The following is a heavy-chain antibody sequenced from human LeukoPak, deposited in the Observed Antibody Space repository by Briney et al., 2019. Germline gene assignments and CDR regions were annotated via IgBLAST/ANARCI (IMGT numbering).Heavy chain of an antibody. J-gene: IGHJ3*02. V-gene: IGHV4-4*07. CDR1: GGSISSYY. D-gene: IGHD2-15*01. CDR2: IYTSGST. Sequence: PSETLSLTCTVSGGSISSYYWSWIRQPAGKGLEWIGRIYTSGSTNYNPSLKSRVTMSVDTSKNQFSLKLSSVTAADTAVYYCARGLYCSGGSCYSDAFDIWGQGTMVTVSS. CDR3: ARGLYCSGGSCYSDAFDI.